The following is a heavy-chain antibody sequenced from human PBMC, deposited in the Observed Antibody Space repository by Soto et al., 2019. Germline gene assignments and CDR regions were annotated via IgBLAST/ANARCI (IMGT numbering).Heavy chain of an antibody. D-gene: IGHD5-12*01. CDR1: GGTFSNDI. J-gene: IGHJ4*02. V-gene: IGHV1-69*04. Sequence: SVKVSCTASGGTFSNDIITWVRQAPGQGLEWMGRIIPLLDITNYAQKFQGRVTITADKSTSTAYMELNSLRSEDTAVYYCVRDSPIGSTYSGYDGFDYWGQGTLVTVSS. CDR3: VRDSPIGSTYSGYDGFDY. CDR2: IIPLLDIT.